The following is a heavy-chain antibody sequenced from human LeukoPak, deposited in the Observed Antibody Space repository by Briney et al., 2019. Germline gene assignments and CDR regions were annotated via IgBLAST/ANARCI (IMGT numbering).Heavy chain of an antibody. CDR3: AKVGGSYYYYYYMDV. Sequence: GGSLRLSCAASGFTFSSYAMSWVRQAPGKGLEWVSAISGSGGSTYYADSVKGRFTISRDNSKNTLYLQMNSLRAEDTAVYYCAKVGGSYYYYYYMDVWGKGTTVTVSS. D-gene: IGHD3-16*01. CDR2: ISGSGGST. CDR1: GFTFSSYA. J-gene: IGHJ6*03. V-gene: IGHV3-23*01.